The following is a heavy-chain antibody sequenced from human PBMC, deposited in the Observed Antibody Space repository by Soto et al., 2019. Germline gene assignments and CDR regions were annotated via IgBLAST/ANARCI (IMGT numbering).Heavy chain of an antibody. D-gene: IGHD2-15*01. Sequence: GASVKVSCKASGGTFSSYAISWVRQAPGQGLEWMGGIIPIFGTANYAQKFQGRVTITADESTSTAYMELSSLRSGDTAVYYCARREVVVAATPGRYYYYGMDVWGQGTTVTVSS. J-gene: IGHJ6*02. CDR3: ARREVVVAATPGRYYYYGMDV. CDR2: IIPIFGTA. V-gene: IGHV1-69*13. CDR1: GGTFSSYA.